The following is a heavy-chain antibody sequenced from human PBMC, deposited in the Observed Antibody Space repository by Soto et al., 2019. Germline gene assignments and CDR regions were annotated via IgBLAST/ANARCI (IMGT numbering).Heavy chain of an antibody. J-gene: IGHJ6*02. D-gene: IGHD3-3*01. CDR2: IDPRDSYT. V-gene: IGHV5-10-1*01. CDR3: ARQLVYYDFWSDYYMYSYGMDV. CDR1: GYSFTSYW. Sequence: GESLKISCKGSGYSFTSYWINWVRQMPGKGPEWMGRIDPRDSYTNYSPSFEGHVTISVDKSTSIAFLQWSSLKASDTAIYYCARQLVYYDFWSDYYMYSYGMDVWGQGTTVTVSS.